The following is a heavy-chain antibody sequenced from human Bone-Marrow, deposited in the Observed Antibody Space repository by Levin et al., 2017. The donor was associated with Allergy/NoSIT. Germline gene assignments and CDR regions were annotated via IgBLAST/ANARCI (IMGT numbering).Heavy chain of an antibody. D-gene: IGHD1-1*01. CDR1: GGSIISGTNS. CDR2: FHYSGNT. CDR3: VRQPTGYPNWFDP. V-gene: IGHV4-39*01. Sequence: SQTLSLTCTVSGGSIISGTNSWGWVRQTPGTRLEWIGAFHYSGNTYYNPSFRSRATVSVDASRKQGSLTMNSGIAADPANYYCVRQPTGYPNWFDPWGRGTLVTVSS. J-gene: IGHJ5*02.